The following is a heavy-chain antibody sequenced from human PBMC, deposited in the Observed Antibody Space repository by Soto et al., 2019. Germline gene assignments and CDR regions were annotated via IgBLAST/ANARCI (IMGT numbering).Heavy chain of an antibody. Sequence: ASVKVSCKASGGTFSSYTISWVRQAPGQGLEWMGRIIPILGIANYAQKFQGRVTITADKSTSTAYMELSSLRSEDTAVYYCARDLSFGLPLLFDYWGQGTLVTVSS. V-gene: IGHV1-69*04. J-gene: IGHJ4*02. CDR2: IIPILGIA. CDR3: ARDLSFGLPLLFDY. CDR1: GGTFSSYT. D-gene: IGHD1-26*01.